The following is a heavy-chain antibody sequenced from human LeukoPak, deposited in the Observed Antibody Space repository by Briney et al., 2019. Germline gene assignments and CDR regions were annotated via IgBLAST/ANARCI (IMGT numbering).Heavy chain of an antibody. D-gene: IGHD1-26*01. CDR3: ATDGNFDL. J-gene: IGHJ2*01. CDR1: GGSISNYH. V-gene: IGHV4-59*01. Sequence: SETLSLTCTVSGGSISNYHWSWIRQCPGRGLEWIGYIYYSGSTSYNPSLRSRVTISVDTSKNQFSLKLSSVTAADTAVYYCATDGNFDLWGRGTLVTVSS. CDR2: IYYSGST.